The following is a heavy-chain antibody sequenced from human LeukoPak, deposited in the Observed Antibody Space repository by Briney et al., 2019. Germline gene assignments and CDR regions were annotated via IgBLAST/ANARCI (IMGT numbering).Heavy chain of an antibody. CDR2: ISTSNSYI. D-gene: IGHD3-16*01. Sequence: GGSLRLSCAASGFSFSSYTMNWVRQAPGKGLEWVSSISTSNSYIYYVDSVQGRFTVSRDNAKNSLYLQMNSLRAEDTAVYYCARDGGPQVSWLLDLWGQGTLVTVSS. CDR3: ARDGGPQVSWLLDL. J-gene: IGHJ5*02. V-gene: IGHV3-21*01. CDR1: GFSFSSYT.